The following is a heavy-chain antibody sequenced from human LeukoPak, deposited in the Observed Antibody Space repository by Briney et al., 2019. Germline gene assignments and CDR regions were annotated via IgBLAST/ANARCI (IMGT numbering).Heavy chain of an antibody. CDR2: IYYSGST. CDR1: GGSISSYY. D-gene: IGHD3-22*01. V-gene: IGHV4-59*08. CDR3: ARSSGQYYDSSPFDP. Sequence: SETLSLTCTVSGGSISSYYWRWIRQPPGKGLEWIGYIYYSGSTNYNPSLKSRVTISVDTSKNQFSLKMSSVTAADTAVYYCARSSGQYYDSSPFDPWGQGTLVTVSS. J-gene: IGHJ5*02.